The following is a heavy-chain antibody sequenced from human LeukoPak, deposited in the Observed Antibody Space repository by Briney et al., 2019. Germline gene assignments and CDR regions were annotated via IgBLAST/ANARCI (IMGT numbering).Heavy chain of an antibody. J-gene: IGHJ6*03. CDR3: ARYDFWSGLPPCYMDV. V-gene: IGHV1-18*01. CDR2: ISAYNGNT. CDR1: GYTFTSYG. Sequence: ASVKVSCKASGYTFTSYGISWVRQAPGQGLEWMGWISAYNGNTNYAQKLQGRVTMTTDTSTSTAYMELRRLRPDDTAVYYCARYDFWSGLPPCYMDVWGKGTTVTVSS. D-gene: IGHD3-3*01.